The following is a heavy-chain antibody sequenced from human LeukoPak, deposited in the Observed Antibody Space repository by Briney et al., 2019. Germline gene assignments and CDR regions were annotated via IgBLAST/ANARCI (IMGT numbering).Heavy chain of an antibody. D-gene: IGHD3-9*01. CDR2: IYYSGTT. CDR3: ARRGDILTDYAFDY. J-gene: IGHJ4*02. Sequence: SETLSLTCSVSGGSISSDRHNWDWIRQPPGKGLEWIGNIYYSGTTSHNPSLKSRITIPVDTSKNQFSLRLTSVTAADTAVYYCARRGDILTDYAFDYWGQGTLVTVSS. CDR1: GGSISSDRHN. V-gene: IGHV4-39*01.